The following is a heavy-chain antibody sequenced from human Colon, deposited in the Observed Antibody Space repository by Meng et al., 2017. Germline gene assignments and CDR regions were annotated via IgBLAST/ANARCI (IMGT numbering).Heavy chain of an antibody. J-gene: IGHJ5*01. CDR2: VTYDGTKQ. D-gene: IGHD2-21*01. Sequence: VTLVQSGGGVVQPGTSLRLSCSASGFNFRELGLHWFRQAPGKGLEWVAAVTYDGTKQYYADSVKGRFIISRDNSDNTLYLQMGSLKPDDTAIYYCAKEWSSSYAYYDAWGQGTLVTVSS. CDR1: GFNFRELG. CDR3: AKEWSSSYAYYDA. V-gene: IGHV3-30*04.